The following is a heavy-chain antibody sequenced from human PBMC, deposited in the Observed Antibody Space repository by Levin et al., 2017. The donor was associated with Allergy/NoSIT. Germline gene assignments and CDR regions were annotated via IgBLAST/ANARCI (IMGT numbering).Heavy chain of an antibody. CDR2: IYYSGST. Sequence: KASETLSLTCTVSGGSISSYYWSWIRQPPGKGLEWIGYIYYSGSTNYNPSLKSRVTISVDTSKNQFSLKLSSVTAADTAVYYCAREWELHNGFDYWGQGTLVTVSS. D-gene: IGHD1-26*01. CDR3: AREWELHNGFDY. J-gene: IGHJ4*02. CDR1: GGSISSYY. V-gene: IGHV4-59*12.